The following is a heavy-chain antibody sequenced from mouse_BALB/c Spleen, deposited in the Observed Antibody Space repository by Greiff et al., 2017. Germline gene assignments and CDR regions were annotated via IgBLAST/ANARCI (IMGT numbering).Heavy chain of an antibody. V-gene: IGHV5-6-3*01. D-gene: IGHD4-1*01. CDR2: INSNGGST. J-gene: IGHJ3*01. CDR3: ARDQGTGTSWFAY. Sequence: EVKLMESGGGLVQPGGSLKLSCAASGFTFSSYGMSWVRQTPDKRLELVATINSNGGSTYYPDSVKGRFTISRDNAKNTLYLQMSSLKSEDTAMYYCARDQGTGTSWFAYWGQGTLVTVSA. CDR1: GFTFSSYG.